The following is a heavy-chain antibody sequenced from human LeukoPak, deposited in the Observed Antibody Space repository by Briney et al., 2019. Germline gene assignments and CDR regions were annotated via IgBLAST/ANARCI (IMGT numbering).Heavy chain of an antibody. CDR3: ATYSGSYFSGDY. Sequence: ASVKVSCKVSGYTLTELSMHWVRQAPGKGLEWMGGFDPEDGETIYAQRFQGRVTMTEDTSTDTAYMELSSLRSEDTAVYYCATYSGSYFSGDYWGQGTLVTVSS. D-gene: IGHD1-26*01. J-gene: IGHJ4*02. CDR1: GYTLTELS. CDR2: FDPEDGET. V-gene: IGHV1-24*01.